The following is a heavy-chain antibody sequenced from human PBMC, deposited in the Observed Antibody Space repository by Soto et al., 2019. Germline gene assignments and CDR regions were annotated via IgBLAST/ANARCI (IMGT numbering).Heavy chain of an antibody. Sequence: QVQLVESGGGVVQPGRSLRLSCAASGFTFSSYAMHWVRQAPGKGLEWVAVISYDGSNKYYADSVKGRFTISRDNSKNTLYLQMNSLRAEDTAVYYCAREGSGYYYYGMDVW. CDR3: AREGSGYYYYGMDV. CDR1: GFTFSSYA. CDR2: ISYDGSNK. D-gene: IGHD3-10*01. J-gene: IGHJ6*01. V-gene: IGHV3-30-3*01.